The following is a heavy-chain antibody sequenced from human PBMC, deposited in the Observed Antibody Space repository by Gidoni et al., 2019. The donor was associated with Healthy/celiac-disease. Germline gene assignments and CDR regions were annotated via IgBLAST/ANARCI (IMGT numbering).Heavy chain of an antibody. Sequence: EVQLVESGGGFVQPGGSMRLSCAASGFTVSSNYMSWIRQAPGKGLEWVSVIYSGGSTYYADSVKGRFTISRDNSKNTLYLQMNSLRAEDTAVYYCASRYCSGGSCYSGSDYWGQGTLVTVSS. CDR3: ASRYCSGGSCYSGSDY. D-gene: IGHD2-15*01. CDR2: IYSGGST. J-gene: IGHJ4*02. CDR1: GFTVSSNY. V-gene: IGHV3-66*02.